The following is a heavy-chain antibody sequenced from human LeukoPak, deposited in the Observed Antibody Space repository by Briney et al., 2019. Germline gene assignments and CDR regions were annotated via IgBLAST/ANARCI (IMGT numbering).Heavy chain of an antibody. D-gene: IGHD3-3*01. J-gene: IGHJ6*03. CDR2: IYYSGNT. CDR1: GGSIFSSNSY. CDR3: ARVPAIFGVAYYMDV. V-gene: IGHV4-39*07. Sequence: SETLSLTCTVSGGSIFSSNSYWGWIRQPPGKGLEWIGSIYYSGNTYYNPSLKSRVTISVDKSKNQFSLKLSSVTAADTAVYYCARVPAIFGVAYYMDVWGKGTTVTVSS.